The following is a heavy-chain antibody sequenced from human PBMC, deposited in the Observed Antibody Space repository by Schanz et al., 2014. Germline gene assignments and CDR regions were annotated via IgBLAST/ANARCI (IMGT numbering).Heavy chain of an antibody. V-gene: IGHV3-64*01. CDR2: LSANGDST. Sequence: VQLLQFGGGVVQPGRSLRLSCAAPGFTLSNYAMHWVRQTPDKGLEWVSGLSANGDSTFYSSSVKGRFTISRDISKNTLYLQMGSLRAEDVAVYYCARKSLVSAHYDSWGQGTLVTVSS. J-gene: IGHJ4*02. CDR3: ARKSLVSAHYDS. CDR1: GFTLSNYA. D-gene: IGHD2-21*01.